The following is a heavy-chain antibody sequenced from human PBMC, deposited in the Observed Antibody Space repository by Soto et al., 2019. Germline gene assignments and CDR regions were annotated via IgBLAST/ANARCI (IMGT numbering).Heavy chain of an antibody. Sequence: QVQLVESGGGVVQPGRSLRLSCAASGFTFSSYGMHWVRQAPGTGLEWVAVISYDGSNKYYADSVKGRFTISRDNSKNTLYLQMNSLRAEDTAVYYCAKDSLFSGYDEDSSGYYSYFDYWGQGTLVTVSS. CDR1: GFTFSSYG. D-gene: IGHD3-22*01. CDR2: ISYDGSNK. V-gene: IGHV3-30*18. CDR3: AKDSLFSGYDEDSSGYYSYFDY. J-gene: IGHJ4*02.